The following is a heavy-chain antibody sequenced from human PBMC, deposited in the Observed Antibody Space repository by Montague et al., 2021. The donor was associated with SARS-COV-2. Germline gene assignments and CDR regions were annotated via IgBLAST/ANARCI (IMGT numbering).Heavy chain of an antibody. D-gene: IGHD2-8*01. V-gene: IGHV3-48*03. J-gene: IGHJ4*02. CDR1: GFDFFNFD. CDR3: ATNKYCTLHDCLHGRHYFDH. CDR2: ISSSGATI. Sequence: YLRLSCAAPGFDFFNFDMAWVRQAPGRGLEWISDISSSGATILYADSLKGRFTISRDNIQKSLYLQMNSLRAEDTAVYYCATNKYCTLHDCLHGRHYFDHWGQGTLVTVSS.